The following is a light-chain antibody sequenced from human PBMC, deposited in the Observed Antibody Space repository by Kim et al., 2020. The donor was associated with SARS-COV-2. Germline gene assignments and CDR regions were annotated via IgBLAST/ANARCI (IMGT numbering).Light chain of an antibody. Sequence: PGRSAPITSTGYPRSSYNYLSWYQQHPGKAPQLMIYEVTKRPSGVSDRFSGSKSGNTATLTVSGLQAEDEADYYCSSYGGSNKLLLFGGGTQLTVL. CDR1: PRSSYNY. CDR2: EVT. V-gene: IGLV2-8*01. J-gene: IGLJ2*01. CDR3: SSYGGSNKLLL.